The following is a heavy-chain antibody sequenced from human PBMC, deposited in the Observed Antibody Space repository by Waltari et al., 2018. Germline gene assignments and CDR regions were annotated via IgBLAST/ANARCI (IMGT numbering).Heavy chain of an antibody. CDR3: ARRIAAAGPGWFDP. V-gene: IGHV4-39*01. CDR2: IYYSGST. D-gene: IGHD6-13*01. Sequence: QLQLQESGPGLVKPSETLSLTCTVSGGSISSSSYYWGWIRQPPGKGLEWIGSIYYSGSTYYNPSLKSRVTISVDTSKNQFSLKRSSVTAADTAVYYCARRIAAAGPGWFDPWGQGTLVTVSS. J-gene: IGHJ5*02. CDR1: GGSISSSSYY.